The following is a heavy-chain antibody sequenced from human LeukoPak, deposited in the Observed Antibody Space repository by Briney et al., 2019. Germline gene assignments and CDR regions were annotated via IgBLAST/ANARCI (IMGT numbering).Heavy chain of an antibody. CDR1: GYTLTELS. CDR2: FDPEDGET. D-gene: IGHD4-11*01. CDR3: ATANDYSNSDFDY. J-gene: IGHJ4*02. V-gene: IGHV1-24*01. Sequence: GASVKVSCKVSGYTLTELSMHWVRQAPGKGLEWMGGFDPEDGETIYARKFQGRVTMTEDTSTDTAYMELSSLRSEDTAVYYCATANDYSNSDFDYWGQGTLVTVSS.